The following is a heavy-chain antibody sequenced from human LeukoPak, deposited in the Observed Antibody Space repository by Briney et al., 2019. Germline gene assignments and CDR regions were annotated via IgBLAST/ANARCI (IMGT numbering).Heavy chain of an antibody. Sequence: SVKVSCKASGFTFTSSAMQWVRQARGQRLEWIGWIVVGSGNTNYAQKFQERVTITRDMSTSTAYMELSSLRSEDTAVYYCAARYYDSSGYYPSYAFDIWGQGTMVTVSS. J-gene: IGHJ3*02. CDR3: AARYYDSSGYYPSYAFDI. D-gene: IGHD3-22*01. CDR2: IVVGSGNT. CDR1: GFTFTSSA. V-gene: IGHV1-58*02.